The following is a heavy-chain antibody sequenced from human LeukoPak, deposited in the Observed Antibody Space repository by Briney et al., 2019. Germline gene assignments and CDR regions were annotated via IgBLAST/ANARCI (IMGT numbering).Heavy chain of an antibody. CDR3: ARAARYCSGGSCYYDAFDI. J-gene: IGHJ3*02. CDR2: ISGSGGST. V-gene: IGHV3-23*01. Sequence: GGSLRLSCAASGFTFSSYAMSWVRQAPGKGLEWVSAISGSGGSTYYADSVKGRFTISRDNSKNTLYLQMNSLRAEDTAVYYCARAARYCSGGSCYYDAFDIWGQGTMVTVSS. D-gene: IGHD2-15*01. CDR1: GFTFSSYA.